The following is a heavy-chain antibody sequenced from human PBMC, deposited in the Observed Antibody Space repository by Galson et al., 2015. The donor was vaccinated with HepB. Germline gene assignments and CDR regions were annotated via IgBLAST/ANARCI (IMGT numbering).Heavy chain of an antibody. CDR3: ARDANYYGSGSVGRYFDY. J-gene: IGHJ4*02. Sequence: SVKVSCKASEGTFSSYAISWVRQAPGQGLEWMGGIIPIFGTANYAQKFQGRVTITADESTSTAYMELSSLRSEDTAVYYCARDANYYGSGSVGRYFDYWGQGTLVTVSS. CDR1: EGTFSSYA. D-gene: IGHD3-10*01. V-gene: IGHV1-69*13. CDR2: IIPIFGTA.